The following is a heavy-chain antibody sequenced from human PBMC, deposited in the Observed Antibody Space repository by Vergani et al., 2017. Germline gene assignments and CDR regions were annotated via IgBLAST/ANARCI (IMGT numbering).Heavy chain of an antibody. Sequence: QVQLVESGGGLVKPGGSLRLSCAASGFSFSDHYTTWIRQAPGKGLEWVSYISNSGNTIEYADSVKGRFSISRDNAKSSLFLQRDSLRAEDTAVYYCAGGHRDYNNYPETFDIWGQGSMVTVSS. J-gene: IGHJ3*02. CDR3: AGGHRDYNNYPETFDI. CDR2: ISNSGNTI. V-gene: IGHV3-11*01. D-gene: IGHD5-24*01. CDR1: GFSFSDHY.